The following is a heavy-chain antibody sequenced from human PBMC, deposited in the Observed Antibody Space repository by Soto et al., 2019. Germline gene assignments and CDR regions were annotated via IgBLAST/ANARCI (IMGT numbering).Heavy chain of an antibody. D-gene: IGHD5-12*01. J-gene: IGHJ6*02. Sequence: QAHLEQSGIEVKKPGASVKVTCKASGYTFHSFGISWVRQAPGQGLAWMWWISTYNDKTNYAQKFRGRVAMATDMSTSTAPMALRSLTPDDTAVYYCARLPNSGYNMHIYFSMDVWGQGSTIIVSS. V-gene: IGHV1-18*01. CDR2: ISTYNDKT. CDR1: GYTFHSFG. CDR3: ARLPNSGYNMHIYFSMDV.